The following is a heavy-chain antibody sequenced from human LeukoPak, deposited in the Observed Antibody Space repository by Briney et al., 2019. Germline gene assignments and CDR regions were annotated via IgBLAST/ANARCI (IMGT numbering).Heavy chain of an antibody. CDR2: IYTTWST. Sequence: SETLSLTCSVSGGSISSYYWSWIRQPAAKGLEWIGRIYTTWSTDYNPPPKSRVTMSVDTSKNQFSLNLSSVTTADTAVYYCARDVRGWSGFDYWGQGTLVTVSS. D-gene: IGHD3-3*01. V-gene: IGHV4-4*07. CDR1: GGSISSYY. J-gene: IGHJ4*02. CDR3: ARDVRGWSGFDY.